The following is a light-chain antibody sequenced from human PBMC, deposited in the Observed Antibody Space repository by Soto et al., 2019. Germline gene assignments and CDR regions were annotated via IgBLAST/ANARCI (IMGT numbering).Light chain of an antibody. CDR3: QVWDSSSDRHVI. V-gene: IGLV3-21*04. CDR1: NIGSKS. Sequence: SYELTQPPSVSVAPGKTARITCGGNNIGSKSVHWYQQGPGQAPVLVIYYDTDRPSGIPERFSGSNSGNTATLTISRVEAGDEDDYYCQVWDSSSDRHVIFGGGTKVTVL. CDR2: YDT. J-gene: IGLJ2*01.